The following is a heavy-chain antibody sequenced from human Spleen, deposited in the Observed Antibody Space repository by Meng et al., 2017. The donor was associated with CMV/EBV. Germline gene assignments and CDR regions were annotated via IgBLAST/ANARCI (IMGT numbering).Heavy chain of an antibody. V-gene: IGHV4-59*13. D-gene: IGHD2-2*01. Sequence: SETLSLTCTVSTGSISTSYWSWIRQPPGKGLEWIGYIYYAGNTNYNPSLKSRVTISIDTSKNQFSLKLSSVTAADTAVYYCARDSTYCSSTSCYGWNWFDPWGQGTLVTVSS. J-gene: IGHJ5*02. CDR2: IYYAGNT. CDR3: ARDSTYCSSTSCYGWNWFDP. CDR1: TGSISTSY.